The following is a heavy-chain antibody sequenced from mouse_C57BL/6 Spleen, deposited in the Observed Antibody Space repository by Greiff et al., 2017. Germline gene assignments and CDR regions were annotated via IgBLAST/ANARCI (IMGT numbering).Heavy chain of an antibody. CDR2: IHPNSGST. CDR1: GYTFTSYW. J-gene: IGHJ4*01. CDR3: AATPNWSYAMDY. D-gene: IGHD4-1*01. V-gene: IGHV1-64*01. Sequence: QVQLQQPGAELVKPGASVKLSCKASGYTFTSYWMHWVKQRPGQGLEWIGMIHPNSGSTNYNEKFKSKATLTVDKSSSTAYMQLSSLTSEDSAVYYCAATPNWSYAMDYWGQGTSVTVSS.